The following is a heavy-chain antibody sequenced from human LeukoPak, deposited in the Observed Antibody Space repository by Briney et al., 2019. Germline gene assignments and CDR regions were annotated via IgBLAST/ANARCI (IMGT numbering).Heavy chain of an antibody. CDR1: GYTFTGYY. CDR2: INPNSGGT. Sequence: ASVKVSCKASGYTFTGYYMHWVRQAPGQGLEWMGWINPNSGGTNYAQKFQGRVTMTRDTSISTAYMELSRLRSDDTAVYYCARVGGSYSWYFDLWGRGTLVTVSS. D-gene: IGHD1-26*01. CDR3: ARVGGSYSWYFDL. J-gene: IGHJ2*01. V-gene: IGHV1-2*02.